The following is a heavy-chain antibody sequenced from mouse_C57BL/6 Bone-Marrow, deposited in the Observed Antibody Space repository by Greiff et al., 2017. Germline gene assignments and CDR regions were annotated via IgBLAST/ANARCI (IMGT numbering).Heavy chain of an antibody. V-gene: IGHV1-26*01. J-gene: IGHJ2*01. CDR2: INPNNGGT. Sequence: EVQLQQSGPELVKPGASVKISCKASGYTFTDYYMNWVKQSHGKSLEWIGDINPNNGGTSYNQKFKGKATLTVDKSSSTAYMELRSLTSEDSAVYYCAIRRKNIYDGYYDYFDDWGQGTTLTVSS. D-gene: IGHD2-3*01. CDR3: AIRRKNIYDGYYDYFDD. CDR1: GYTFTDYY.